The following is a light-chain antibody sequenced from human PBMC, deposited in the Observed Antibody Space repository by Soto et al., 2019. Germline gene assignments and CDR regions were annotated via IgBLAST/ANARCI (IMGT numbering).Light chain of an antibody. Sequence: DIQMAQSPSSLSAYVGDRVTITCRASQGIRDDLAWYQQKPGKAPKRLIYAASSLQSGVPSRFSGSGSGTEFTLTISSLQPEDFATYYCLQHNSNSWTFGQGTKVESK. CDR1: QGIRDD. V-gene: IGKV1-17*01. J-gene: IGKJ1*01. CDR3: LQHNSNSWT. CDR2: AAS.